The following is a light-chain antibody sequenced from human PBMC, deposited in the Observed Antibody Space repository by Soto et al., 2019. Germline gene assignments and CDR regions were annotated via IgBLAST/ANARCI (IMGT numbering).Light chain of an antibody. V-gene: IGKV3-20*01. Sequence: EILLTQSPGTLSLSPGERATLSCRASQSVSSSYLDWYQQKPGQAPRLLIYAASTRATGIPDRFSGSGSGTDFTLTISRLEPEDFAVYYCQQYGSSPLTFGQGTKVEIK. CDR1: QSVSSSY. CDR3: QQYGSSPLT. CDR2: AAS. J-gene: IGKJ1*01.